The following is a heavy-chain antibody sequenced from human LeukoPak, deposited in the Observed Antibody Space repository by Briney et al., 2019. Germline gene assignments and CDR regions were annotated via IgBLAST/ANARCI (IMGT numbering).Heavy chain of an antibody. V-gene: IGHV3-66*01. J-gene: IGHJ4*02. D-gene: IGHD6-13*01. Sequence: GGSLRLSCAASGFTVSSNYMSWVRQAPGKGLEWVSVIYGGGSTYYADSVKGRFTISSDNSKNTLYLQMNSLRAEDTAVYYCASGYTPTPFDYWGQGTLVTVSS. CDR2: IYGGGST. CDR1: GFTVSSNY. CDR3: ASGYTPTPFDY.